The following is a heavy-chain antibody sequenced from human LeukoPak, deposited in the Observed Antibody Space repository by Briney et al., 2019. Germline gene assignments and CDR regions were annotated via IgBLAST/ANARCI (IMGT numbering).Heavy chain of an antibody. CDR2: ISSSSTYK. Sequence: GGSLILSCAASGFSFSSYSMNWVRQAPGKGLEWVSSISSSSTYKYYAGSVKGRFTISRDNAKNSLYLQMNSLRAEDTALYYCARGRYSGSYLLDYWGQGTLVTVSS. V-gene: IGHV3-21*01. CDR3: ARGRYSGSYLLDY. D-gene: IGHD1-26*01. J-gene: IGHJ4*02. CDR1: GFSFSSYS.